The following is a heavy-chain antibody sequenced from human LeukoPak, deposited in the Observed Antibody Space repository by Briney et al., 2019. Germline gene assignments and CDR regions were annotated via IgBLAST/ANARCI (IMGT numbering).Heavy chain of an antibody. CDR3: ARTAGDFDY. CDR1: GYTFTTYD. J-gene: IGHJ4*02. V-gene: IGHV1-8*01. CDR2: MNPKSGNT. Sequence: ASVKVSCKASGYTFTTYDINCVRQATGQGLEWMGWMNPKSGNTGYAQKFQGRVTMTRDTSISTAYMELSSLISDDTAMYYCARTAGDFDYWGQGTLVTVSS. D-gene: IGHD3-16*01.